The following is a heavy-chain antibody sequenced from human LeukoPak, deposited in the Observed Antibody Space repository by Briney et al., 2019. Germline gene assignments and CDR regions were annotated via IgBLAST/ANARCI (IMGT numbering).Heavy chain of an antibody. CDR3: AQGYLSGWYPH. J-gene: IGHJ4*02. CDR2: ISVDGETA. Sequence: GGSLRLSCTVSGFSVSSSGMSWVRQAPGKGLELISAISVDGETALYADSVKGRFVISRDSPKNTLYLQMNSLRAEDTAVYYCAQGYLSGWYPHWGQGSLVSVSS. V-gene: IGHV3-23*01. CDR1: GFSVSSSG. D-gene: IGHD6-19*01.